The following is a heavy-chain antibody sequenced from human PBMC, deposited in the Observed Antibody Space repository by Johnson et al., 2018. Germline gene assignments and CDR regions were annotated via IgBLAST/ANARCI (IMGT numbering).Heavy chain of an antibody. CDR1: GFTFSRNP. J-gene: IGHJ6*02. CDR3: AKAGWSGSYYSHYGMDV. Sequence: EVQLVESGGGLVQPGGSLRLSCAASGFTFSRNPMRWVRQAPGKGLEWVSAIDGSGLDTYYADSVKGRFTISRDNSKNTLYLQMNSLRPEDTAVYYCAKAGWSGSYYSHYGMDVWGQGTTVTVSS. D-gene: IGHD3-3*01. V-gene: IGHV3-23*04. CDR2: IDGSGLDT.